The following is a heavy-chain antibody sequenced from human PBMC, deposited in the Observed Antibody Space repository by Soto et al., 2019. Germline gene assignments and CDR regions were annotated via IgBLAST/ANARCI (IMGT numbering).Heavy chain of an antibody. D-gene: IGHD4-17*01. CDR1: GGSISSYY. V-gene: IGHV4-59*12. CDR3: ARVIEDYGDKNFDY. CDR2: IYHSGST. J-gene: IGHJ4*02. Sequence: SETLSLTCTVSGGSISSYYWSWIRQPPGKGLERIGYIYHSGSTNYNPSLKSRVTISLDTSKNQFSLKLSSVTAADTAVYYCARVIEDYGDKNFDYWGQGTLVTVSS.